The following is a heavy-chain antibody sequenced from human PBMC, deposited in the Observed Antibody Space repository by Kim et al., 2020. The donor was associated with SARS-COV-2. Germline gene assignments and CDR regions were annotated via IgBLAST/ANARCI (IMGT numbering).Heavy chain of an antibody. Sequence: GGSLRLSCAASGFTFSTYAMSWVRQAPGKGLEWISFVSAEGGATYYTDSVKGRFTISRDNSKNTLYLQMNSPRAEDTAIYYCAKTSSTFKSPTWCQGTLVPVSS. CDR2: VSAEGGAT. CDR3: AKTSSTFKSPT. J-gene: IGHJ1*01. CDR1: GFTFSTYA. V-gene: IGHV3-23*01.